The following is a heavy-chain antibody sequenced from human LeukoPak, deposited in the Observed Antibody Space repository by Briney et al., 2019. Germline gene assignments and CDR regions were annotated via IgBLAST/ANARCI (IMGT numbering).Heavy chain of an antibody. V-gene: IGHV3-9*01. J-gene: IGHJ5*02. Sequence: GGSLRLSCAASGFAFNDFAMHWVRQAPGKGLEWVSGISGNSGGIGYADSVKGRFTISRDNAKNSLYLQMNSLRAEDTALYYCAREGGSGWYSGWFDPWGQGTLVTVSS. D-gene: IGHD6-19*01. CDR2: ISGNSGGI. CDR1: GFAFNDFA. CDR3: AREGGSGWYSGWFDP.